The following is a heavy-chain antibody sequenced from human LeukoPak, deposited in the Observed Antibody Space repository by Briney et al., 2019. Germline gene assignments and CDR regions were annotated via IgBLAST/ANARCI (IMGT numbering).Heavy chain of an antibody. Sequence: SETLSLTCTVSGYSISSGYYWGWIRQPPGKGLEWIGSIYHSGSTYYNPSLKSRVTISVDTSKNQFSLKLSSVTAADTAVYYCARVDDSSGSLDYWGQGTLVTVSS. CDR2: IYHSGST. D-gene: IGHD3-22*01. CDR3: ARVDDSSGSLDY. CDR1: GYSISSGYY. V-gene: IGHV4-38-2*02. J-gene: IGHJ4*02.